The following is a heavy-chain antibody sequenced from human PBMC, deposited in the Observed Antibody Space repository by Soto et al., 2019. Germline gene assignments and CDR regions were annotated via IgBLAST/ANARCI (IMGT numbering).Heavy chain of an antibody. Sequence: EVQLVESGGGLVLPGGSLRLSCAASGFTFSSYWMTWVRQAPGKGLEWVANIRQDGGKIDYVDSVKGRFTISRDNAKNSLYLQMNSLRTEDTAVYYCARWTVSANNWFDPWGQGTLVTVSS. D-gene: IGHD2-8*01. CDR1: GFTFSSYW. CDR3: ARWTVSANNWFDP. CDR2: IRQDGGKI. V-gene: IGHV3-7*05. J-gene: IGHJ5*02.